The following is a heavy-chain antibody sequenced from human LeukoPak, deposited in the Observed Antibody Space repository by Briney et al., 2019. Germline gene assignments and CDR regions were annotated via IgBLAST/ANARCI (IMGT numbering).Heavy chain of an antibody. CDR3: ARDPSIKVRGVRFDY. D-gene: IGHD3-10*01. V-gene: IGHV3-21*01. CDR1: GFTFNFYT. Sequence: SGGSLRLSCAASGFTFNFYTMNWVRQAPGKGLEGISSISSSSAYIHYADSVTGRFTISRDNAKNSLYLDMNSLRAEDTAVYYCARDPSIKVRGVRFDYWGQGILVTVSS. J-gene: IGHJ4*02. CDR2: ISSSSAYI.